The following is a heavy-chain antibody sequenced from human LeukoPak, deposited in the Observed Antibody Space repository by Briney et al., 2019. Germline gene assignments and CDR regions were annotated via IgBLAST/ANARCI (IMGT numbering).Heavy chain of an antibody. J-gene: IGHJ4*02. CDR3: ARGSYDSSGYFIRTEDYYFDY. CDR2: ISDSGAST. Sequence: GGSLRLSCAASGFTFSSYAMSWVRQAPGEGLEWVSAISDSGASTYYADSVKGRFAISRDNSKNTLYLRMNSLRAEDTAVYYCARGSYDSSGYFIRTEDYYFDYWGQGTLVTVSS. CDR1: GFTFSSYA. V-gene: IGHV3-23*01. D-gene: IGHD3-22*01.